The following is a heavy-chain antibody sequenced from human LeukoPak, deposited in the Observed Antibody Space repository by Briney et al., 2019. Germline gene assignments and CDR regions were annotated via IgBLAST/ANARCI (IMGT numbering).Heavy chain of an antibody. CDR2: IHSSGNT. CDR1: HGSISNYY. D-gene: IGHD2/OR15-2a*01. V-gene: IGHV4-59*08. J-gene: IGHJ4*02. CDR3: ARHLSDSSVGIEY. Sequence: SETLSLTCTVSHGSISNYYWTWIRQPPGKGLEWLGYIHSSGNTNYNPSLKRRVTISLDTSKNQFSLKLSPVTAADPAVYYCARHLSDSSVGIEYWGPGTLVTVFS.